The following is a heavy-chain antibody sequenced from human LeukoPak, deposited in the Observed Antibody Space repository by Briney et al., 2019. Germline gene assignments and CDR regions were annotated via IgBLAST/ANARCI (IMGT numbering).Heavy chain of an antibody. Sequence: PGGSLRLFFAASGFPFTHYGINWGPPASGEGVGGVSGLTSSGASTYYADSVKGRFTISRDNSKNTVYLQINSLTAEDTAVYYCGRDSRWAQPDYWGQGTLVTVSS. D-gene: IGHD5-24*01. J-gene: IGHJ4*02. CDR2: LTSSGAST. CDR1: GFPFTHYG. CDR3: GRDSRWAQPDY. V-gene: IGHV3-23*01.